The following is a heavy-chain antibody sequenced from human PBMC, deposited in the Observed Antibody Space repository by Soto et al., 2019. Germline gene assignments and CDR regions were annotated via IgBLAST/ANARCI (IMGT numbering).Heavy chain of an antibody. V-gene: IGHV1-69*06. J-gene: IGHJ6*02. D-gene: IGHD6-13*01. CDR3: ARSRGREYSSSLDILPIYYYYGMDV. Sequence: SVKVSCKASGGTFSSYAISWVRQAPGQGLEWMGGIIPIFGTANYAQKFQGRVTITADKSTSTACMELSSLRSEDTAVYYCARSRGREYSSSLDILPIYYYYGMDVWGQGTTVTVSS. CDR1: GGTFSSYA. CDR2: IIPIFGTA.